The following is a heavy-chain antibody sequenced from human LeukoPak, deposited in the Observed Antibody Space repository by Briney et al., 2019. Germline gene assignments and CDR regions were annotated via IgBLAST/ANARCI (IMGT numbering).Heavy chain of an antibody. CDR1: GGSFSGYY. CDR2: INHSGST. J-gene: IGHJ5*02. D-gene: IGHD4-17*01. CDR3: ARALPTVGFDP. Sequence: SETLSLTCAVYGGSFSGYYWSWIRQPPGKGLEWIGEINHSGSTNYNPSLKSRVTISVDTSKNQFSLKLSSVTAADTAVYYCARALPTVGFDPWGQGTLVTVSS. V-gene: IGHV4-34*01.